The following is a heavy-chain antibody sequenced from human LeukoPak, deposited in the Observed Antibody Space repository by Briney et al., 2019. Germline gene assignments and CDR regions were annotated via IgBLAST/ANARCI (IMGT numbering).Heavy chain of an antibody. Sequence: SETLSLTCTVSGGSISSYYWSWIRQHPGKGLEWIGYIYYSGSTYYNPSLKSRVTISVDTSKNQFSLKLSSVTAADTAVYYCARDLYGHDWWFDPWGQGTLVTVSS. CDR3: ARDLYGHDWWFDP. V-gene: IGHV4-59*06. CDR1: GGSISSYY. D-gene: IGHD3-9*01. CDR2: IYYSGST. J-gene: IGHJ5*02.